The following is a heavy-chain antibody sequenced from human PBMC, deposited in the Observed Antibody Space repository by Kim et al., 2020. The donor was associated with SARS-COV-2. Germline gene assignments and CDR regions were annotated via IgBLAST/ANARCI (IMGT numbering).Heavy chain of an antibody. V-gene: IGHV1-69*04. CDR2: IIPILGIA. J-gene: IGHJ4*02. CDR3: AREPYPGASGGNPFDY. D-gene: IGHD2-15*01. CDR1: GGTFSSYA. Sequence: SVKVSCKASGGTFSSYAISWVRQAPGQGLEWMGRIIPILGIANYAQKFQGRVTITADKSTSTAYMEMGSLRSEDTAVYYCAREPYPGASGGNPFDYWGQGTLVTVSS.